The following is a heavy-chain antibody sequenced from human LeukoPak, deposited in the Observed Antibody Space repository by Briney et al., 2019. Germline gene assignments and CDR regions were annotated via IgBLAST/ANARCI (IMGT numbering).Heavy chain of an antibody. CDR1: GFTLTSHW. Sequence: GGSLRLSCAASGFTLTSHWVSWVRQAPGKGLEWVANIKQDGSEKFYVDSVKGRFTISRDNAKKSLYLQMNSLRAEDTAVYYCVRPVYFAADYWGQGTLVTVSS. J-gene: IGHJ4*02. D-gene: IGHD5/OR15-5a*01. CDR3: VRPVYFAADY. CDR2: IKQDGSEK. V-gene: IGHV3-7*01.